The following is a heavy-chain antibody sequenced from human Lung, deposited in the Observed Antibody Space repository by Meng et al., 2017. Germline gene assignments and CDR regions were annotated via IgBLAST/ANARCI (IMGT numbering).Heavy chain of an antibody. CDR3: ARFDISSSGRGDY. J-gene: IGHJ4*02. CDR2: IFHSGST. D-gene: IGHD1-26*01. Sequence: QVHLPESGPGLVKPSGTLSLTCAVSGGSITSSTWWSWVRQTPGKGLEWFGEIFHSGSTNYNPPLESRVTISVDKSKNQFSLKVYSVTAADTATYYCARFDISSSGRGDYWGQGILVTVSS. V-gene: IGHV4-4*02. CDR1: GGSITSSTW.